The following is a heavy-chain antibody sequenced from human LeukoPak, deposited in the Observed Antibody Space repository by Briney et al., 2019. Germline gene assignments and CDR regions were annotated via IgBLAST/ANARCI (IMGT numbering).Heavy chain of an antibody. D-gene: IGHD3-3*01. CDR2: IYHSGST. V-gene: IGHV4-38-2*02. Sequence: SETLSLTCTVSGYSISSGYYWGWIRQPPGKGLEWIGSIYHSGSTYYNPSLKSRVTISVDTSKNQFSPKLSSVTAADTAVYYCATQSHHGRIFETQNNWFDPWGQGTLVTVSS. J-gene: IGHJ5*02. CDR1: GYSISSGYY. CDR3: ATQSHHGRIFETQNNWFDP.